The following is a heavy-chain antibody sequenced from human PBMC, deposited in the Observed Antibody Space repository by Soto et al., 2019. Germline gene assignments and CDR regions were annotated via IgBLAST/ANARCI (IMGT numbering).Heavy chain of an antibody. Sequence: EVQLLESGGGLVQPGGSLRLSCAASGFTFSSYAMSWVRQAPGKGLEWVSAISGSGGSTYYADSVKGRFTISRDNSKNTLYLQMNSLRAEDTAVYYCAKFLGYCSSTGCYKRDYYYYGMDVWGQGTTVTVSS. CDR1: GFTFSSYA. CDR3: AKFLGYCSSTGCYKRDYYYYGMDV. J-gene: IGHJ6*02. D-gene: IGHD2-2*02. V-gene: IGHV3-23*01. CDR2: ISGSGGST.